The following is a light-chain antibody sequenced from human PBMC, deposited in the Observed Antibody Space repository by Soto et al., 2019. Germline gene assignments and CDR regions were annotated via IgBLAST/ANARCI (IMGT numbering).Light chain of an antibody. J-gene: IGKJ1*01. CDR1: QGINNY. CDR3: QQTYVTPPWA. CDR2: AAA. Sequence: DIQMTQSPSSVSAAVGDRVTITCRASQGINNYLNWYQQKPGKAPKLLIFAAANLEIGIPSRFSGSGSGTDFTLSISNLQPEDFATYFCQQTYVTPPWAFGQGTKVEV. V-gene: IGKV1-39*01.